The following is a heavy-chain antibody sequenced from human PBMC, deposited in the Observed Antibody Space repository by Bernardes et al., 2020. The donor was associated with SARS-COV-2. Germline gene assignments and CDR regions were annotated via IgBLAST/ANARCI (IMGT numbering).Heavy chain of an antibody. CDR1: GDSISSGKYY. J-gene: IGHJ6*02. CDR3: AREAGVGPYGNPNNYFYYGLDL. D-gene: IGHD1-26*01. Sequence: SETLSLTCSVSGDSISSGKYYWNWIRQPAGTGLEWIGRIYTGGTTNYSPSLKSRVRMSIDTSKNQFSLKLSSVAAADTAVYYCAREAGVGPYGNPNNYFYYGLDLWGRGTTVTVSS. V-gene: IGHV4-61*02. CDR2: IYTGGTT.